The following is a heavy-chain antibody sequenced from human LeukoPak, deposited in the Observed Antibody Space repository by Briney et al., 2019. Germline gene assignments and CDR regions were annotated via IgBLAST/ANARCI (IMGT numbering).Heavy chain of an antibody. Sequence: PGGSLRLSCAASGFTFSDSALHWVRQAPGKGLEWVAVISSAGDHQYYAHSVKGRFTVSRDKSKNTLYLQMDSLRAEDTAVYYCAKSDGRNGYYYSDAFDVWGQGTTVAVSS. D-gene: IGHD3-3*01. CDR2: ISSAGDHQ. CDR3: AKSDGRNGYYYSDAFDV. J-gene: IGHJ3*01. V-gene: IGHV3-30*18. CDR1: GFTFSDSA.